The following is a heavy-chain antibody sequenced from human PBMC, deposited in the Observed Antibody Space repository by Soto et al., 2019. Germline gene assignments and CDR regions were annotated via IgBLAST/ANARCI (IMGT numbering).Heavy chain of an antibody. D-gene: IGHD3-10*01. CDR3: ARGVRVRGVIIKRGYWFDP. Sequence: GASVKVSCKASGYTFTSYDINCVRQATGQVLEWMGWMNPNSGNTGYAQKFQGRVTMTRNTSISTAYMELSSLRSEDTAVYYCARGVRVRGVIIKRGYWFDPWGQGTLVTVSS. J-gene: IGHJ5*02. CDR2: MNPNSGNT. V-gene: IGHV1-8*01. CDR1: GYTFTSYD.